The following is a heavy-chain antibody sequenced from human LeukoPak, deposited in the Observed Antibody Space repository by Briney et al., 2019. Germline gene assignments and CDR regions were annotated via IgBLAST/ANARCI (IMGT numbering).Heavy chain of an antibody. CDR2: ISTSSDYI. J-gene: IGHJ4*02. D-gene: IGHD5-12*01. CDR1: GCTFSSHS. Sequence: PGGSLRFSCAASGCTFSSHSMNWVRQAPGKGLEWVSSISTSSDYIYYADSVKGRFTISRDNAKNSLYLQMNSLRAEDTAVYYCARGLYSGYDWGQGTLVTVSS. CDR3: ARGLYSGYD. V-gene: IGHV3-21*01.